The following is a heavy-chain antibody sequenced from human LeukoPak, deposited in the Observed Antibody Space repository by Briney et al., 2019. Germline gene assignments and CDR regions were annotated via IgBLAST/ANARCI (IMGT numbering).Heavy chain of an antibody. D-gene: IGHD3-10*01. Sequence: ASVKVSCKASGYTFTSYGISWVRQAPGQGLEWMGWISAYNGTTNYAQKLQGRVTMTTDTSTSTAYMELRSLRSDDTAVYYCARDRALLWFGDEYYYYGIDVWGQGTTVTVSS. CDR1: GYTFTSYG. CDR3: ARDRALLWFGDEYYYYGIDV. V-gene: IGHV1-18*01. J-gene: IGHJ6*02. CDR2: ISAYNGTT.